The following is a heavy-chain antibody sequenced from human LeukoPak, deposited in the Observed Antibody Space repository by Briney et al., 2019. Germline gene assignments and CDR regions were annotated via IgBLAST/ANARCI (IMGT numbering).Heavy chain of an antibody. J-gene: IGHJ4*02. CDR1: GYTFTGYY. V-gene: IGHV1-2*02. CDR2: IDANSGGT. CDR3: ARVYYDSSGYYPNDY. Sequence: ASVKVSCKASGYTFTGYYMHWVRQAPGQGLEWMGWIDANSGGTNYAQKFQGRVTMTRDTSISTAYMELSRLRSDDTAVYYCARVYYDSSGYYPNDYWGQGTLVTVSS. D-gene: IGHD3-22*01.